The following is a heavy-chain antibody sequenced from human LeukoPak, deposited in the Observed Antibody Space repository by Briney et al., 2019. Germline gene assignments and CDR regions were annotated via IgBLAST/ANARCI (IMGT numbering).Heavy chain of an antibody. CDR2: IIPIFGTA. D-gene: IGHD1-26*01. CDR1: GGTVSSYA. Sequence: ASVKVSCKASGGTVSSYAISWVRQAPGQGLEWMGGIIPIFGTANYAQKIQGRVTITTDESTSTAYMELSSLRSEDTAVYYCARVGGSSTGGDWFDPWGQGTLVTVSS. V-gene: IGHV1-69*05. CDR3: ARVGGSSTGGDWFDP. J-gene: IGHJ5*02.